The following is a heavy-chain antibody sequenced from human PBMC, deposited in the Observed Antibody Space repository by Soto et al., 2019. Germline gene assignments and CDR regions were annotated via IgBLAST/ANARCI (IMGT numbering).Heavy chain of an antibody. V-gene: IGHV3-23*01. J-gene: IGHJ6*03. D-gene: IGHD3-10*01. Sequence: EVQLLESGGGLVQPGGSLRLSCAASGFTFSSYAMSWVRQAPGKGLEWVSAISGSGGSTYYADSVKGRFTISRDNSKNTVYLQMNSLRAEDTAVYYCAKENGWFGTYYYYMDVWGKGTTVTVSS. CDR1: GFTFSSYA. CDR3: AKENGWFGTYYYYMDV. CDR2: ISGSGGST.